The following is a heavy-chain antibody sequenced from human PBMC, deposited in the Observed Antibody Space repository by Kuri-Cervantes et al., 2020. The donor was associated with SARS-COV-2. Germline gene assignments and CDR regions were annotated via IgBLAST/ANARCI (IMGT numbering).Heavy chain of an antibody. V-gene: IGHV3-13*04. CDR1: GFTFSSYD. J-gene: IGHJ2*01. Sequence: GESLKISCAASGFTFSSYDMHWVRQATGKGLEWVSAIGTAGDTYYPGSVKGRFTISRENAKNSLYLQMNSLRAGDTAVYYCARDGQYYYESSGYYSDWYFDLWGRGTLVTVSS. D-gene: IGHD3-22*01. CDR2: IGTAGDT. CDR3: ARDGQYYYESSGYYSDWYFDL.